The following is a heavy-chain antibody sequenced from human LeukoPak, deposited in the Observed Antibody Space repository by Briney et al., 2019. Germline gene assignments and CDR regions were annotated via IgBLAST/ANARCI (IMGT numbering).Heavy chain of an antibody. V-gene: IGHV1-18*01. J-gene: IGHJ5*02. D-gene: IGHD3-22*01. Sequence: ASVKVSCKASGYTFTSYGISWVRQAPGQGLEWMGWISAYNGNTNYAQKLQGRVTMTTDTSTSTAYMELRSLRSDDTAVYYCARSPGYYYDSSGNWFDPWGQGTLVTVSS. CDR3: ARSPGYYYDSSGNWFDP. CDR1: GYTFTSYG. CDR2: ISAYNGNT.